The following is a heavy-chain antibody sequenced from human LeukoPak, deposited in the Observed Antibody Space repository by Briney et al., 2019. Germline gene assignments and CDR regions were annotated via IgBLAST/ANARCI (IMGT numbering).Heavy chain of an antibody. CDR2: ISSSGFNI. CDR3: AELGITMIGGV. D-gene: IGHD3-10*02. J-gene: IGHJ6*04. V-gene: IGHV3-48*03. Sequence: GGSLRLSCAVSGFTFSSYEMNWVRQAPGKGLEWVSYISSSGFNIYYADSVKGRFTISRDNAKNSLYLQMNSLRAEDTAVYYCAELGITMIGGVWGKGTTVTISS. CDR1: GFTFSSYE.